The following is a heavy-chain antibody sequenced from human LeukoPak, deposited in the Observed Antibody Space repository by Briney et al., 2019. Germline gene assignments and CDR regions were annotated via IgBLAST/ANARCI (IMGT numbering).Heavy chain of an antibody. CDR3: ARGGVDYYGSGTYYLMYYFDY. Sequence: GGSLRLSCVASGFIFSSYAMHWVRQAPGKGLEWGAVISYDGSNKYYADSVKGRFTISRDDPHNTLYLQMNSLRAEDTAVYFCARGGVDYYGSGTYYLMYYFDYWGQGALVTVSS. CDR1: GFIFSSYA. CDR2: ISYDGSNK. D-gene: IGHD3-10*01. J-gene: IGHJ4*02. V-gene: IGHV3-30*04.